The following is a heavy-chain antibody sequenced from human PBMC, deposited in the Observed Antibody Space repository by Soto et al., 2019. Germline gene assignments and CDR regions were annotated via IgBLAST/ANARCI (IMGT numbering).Heavy chain of an antibody. CDR3: AKNDDHGSYYHGMDV. V-gene: IGHV4-59*01. J-gene: IGHJ6*01. CDR2: IYYSGST. D-gene: IGHD4-17*01. Sequence: SETLSLTCTVSGGSINSYYWNWIRQPPGKGLEWIGYIYYSGSTNYNPSLKSRVAISVDTSKNQFSLKLSSVTAADTAMYYCAKNDDHGSYYHGMDVWGQGTTVTVSS. CDR1: GGSINSYY.